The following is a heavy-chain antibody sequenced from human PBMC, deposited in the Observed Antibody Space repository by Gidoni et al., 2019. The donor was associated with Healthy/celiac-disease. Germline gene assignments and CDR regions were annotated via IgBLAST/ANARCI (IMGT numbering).Heavy chain of an antibody. D-gene: IGHD5-18*01. CDR2: ISGSGGST. CDR1: GFTFSSYA. V-gene: IGHV3-23*01. CDR3: ANHPRGVDTAIPNFDY. Sequence: EVQLLESGGGLVQPGGSLRLSCAASGFTFSSYAMSWVRQAPGQGLEWVSAISGSGGSTYYADSVKGRFTISRDNSKNTLYLQMNSLRAEDTAVYYCANHPRGVDTAIPNFDYWGQGTLVTVSS. J-gene: IGHJ4*02.